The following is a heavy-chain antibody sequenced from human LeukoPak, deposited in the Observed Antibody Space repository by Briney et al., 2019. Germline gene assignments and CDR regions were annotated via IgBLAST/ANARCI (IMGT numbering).Heavy chain of an antibody. Sequence: GGSLRLSCAASGFTFSSYTIHWVRQAPGKGLEWVTIISYDGSNKYYADSVKGRFTISRDNAKNSLYLQMNILRAEDTAVYFCARESTTGGFDFWGQETLVTVSS. J-gene: IGHJ4*02. D-gene: IGHD1-1*01. CDR1: GFTFSSYT. V-gene: IGHV3-30-3*01. CDR2: ISYDGSNK. CDR3: ARESTTGGFDF.